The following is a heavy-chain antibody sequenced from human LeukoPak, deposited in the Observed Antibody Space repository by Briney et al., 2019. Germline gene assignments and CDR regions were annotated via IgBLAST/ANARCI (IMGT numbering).Heavy chain of an antibody. Sequence: ASVKLSCTASGYTFTIYDVNWVRHAPRQGLERMGWVNPNSGHTGYAQKFQGRVTMTTNTSISTAYMELSSLRSEDTAVSYCARGAPGSYCSGGSCPYFDYWGQGTLVSVSS. J-gene: IGHJ4*02. D-gene: IGHD2-15*01. CDR3: ARGAPGSYCSGGSCPYFDY. CDR1: GYTFTIYD. CDR2: VNPNSGHT. V-gene: IGHV1-8*01.